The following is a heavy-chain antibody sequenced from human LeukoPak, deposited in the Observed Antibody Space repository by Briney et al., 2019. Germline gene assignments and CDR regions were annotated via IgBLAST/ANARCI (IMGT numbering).Heavy chain of an antibody. D-gene: IGHD1-1*01. V-gene: IGHV1-18*01. CDR2: INAYNGNT. CDR1: GYTFTSYG. CDR3: ARRQGTTLCFDY. J-gene: IGHJ4*02. Sequence: GAAVKVPCMASGYTFTSYGFSWVRQAPGQGLEWMGWINAYNGNTNYAQKLQGRVTMTTDTSTSTAYMELRSLRFDDTAVYYCARRQGTTLCFDYWGQGTIV.